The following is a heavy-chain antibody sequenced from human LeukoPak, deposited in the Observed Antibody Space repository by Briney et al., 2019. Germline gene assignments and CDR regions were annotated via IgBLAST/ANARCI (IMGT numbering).Heavy chain of an antibody. CDR2: INHSGST. J-gene: IGHJ6*02. D-gene: IGHD3-3*01. V-gene: IGHV4-34*01. Sequence: PSETLSLTCAVYGGSSSGYYWSWIRQPPGKGLEWIGEINHSGSTNYNPSLKSRVTISVDTSKNQFSLKLTSVTAADTAVYYCARDRYDSYPMDVWGQGTTVTVSS. CDR1: GGSSSGYY. CDR3: ARDRYDSYPMDV.